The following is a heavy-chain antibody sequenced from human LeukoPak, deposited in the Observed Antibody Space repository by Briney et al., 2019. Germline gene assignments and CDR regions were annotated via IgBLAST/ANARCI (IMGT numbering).Heavy chain of an antibody. CDR2: INWNGGST. Sequence: GGSLRLSCAASGFTFDDYGMSWVRQAPGKGLEWVSGINWNGGSTGYADSVKGRFTISRDNAKNSLYPQMNSLRAEDTALYHCARPGAPFSNYYYYMDVWGKGTTVTISS. J-gene: IGHJ6*03. D-gene: IGHD1-1*01. CDR1: GFTFDDYG. CDR3: ARPGAPFSNYYYYMDV. V-gene: IGHV3-20*01.